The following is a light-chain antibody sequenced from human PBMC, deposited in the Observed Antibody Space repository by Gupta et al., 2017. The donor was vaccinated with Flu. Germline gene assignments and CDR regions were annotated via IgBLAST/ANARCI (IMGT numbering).Light chain of an antibody. CDR1: SCSIGSGYD. V-gene: IGLV1-40*01. J-gene: IGLJ1*01. Sequence: HSVLTRPPSVPGSPRRSVTITCTRSSCSIGSGYDVHWYQLLTGTAHKLLIYANASRPSGVPDRFSCSKSGTSAYLAITVLQAEDEAEYDCLSYASSLGGRYIFGSGTKVTVL. CDR3: LSYASSLGGRYI. CDR2: ANA.